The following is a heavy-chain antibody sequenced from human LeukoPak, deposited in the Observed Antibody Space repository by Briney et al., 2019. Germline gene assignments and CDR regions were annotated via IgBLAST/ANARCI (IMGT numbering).Heavy chain of an antibody. CDR1: GFTFSSYS. J-gene: IGHJ5*02. V-gene: IGHV3-21*01. CDR3: ARGRAYCGGDCYPHWFDP. CDR2: ISSSSRYI. Sequence: KPGGSLRLSCAASGFTFSSYSMNWVRQAPGKGLEWVSFISSSSRYIYYADSVKGRFTISRDSAKNSLYLQMNSLRADDTAVYYCARGRAYCGGDCYPHWFDPWGQGTLVTVSS. D-gene: IGHD2-21*02.